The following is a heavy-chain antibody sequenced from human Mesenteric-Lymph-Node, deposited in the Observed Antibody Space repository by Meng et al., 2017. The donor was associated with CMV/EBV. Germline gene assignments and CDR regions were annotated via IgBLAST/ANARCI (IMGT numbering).Heavy chain of an antibody. J-gene: IGHJ6*02. D-gene: IGHD3-3*01. CDR3: ASNTIFGVPNYYGMDV. CDR2: IYFNGGT. V-gene: IGHV4-31*03. CDR1: GDSISRGGYH. Sequence: SETLSLTCSISGDSISRGGYHWSWLRQPPGKGLEWIGHIYFNGGTDYNPSLKSRVTISVDTSKNQFSLKLSSVTAADTAVYYCASNTIFGVPNYYGMDVWGQGTTVTVSS.